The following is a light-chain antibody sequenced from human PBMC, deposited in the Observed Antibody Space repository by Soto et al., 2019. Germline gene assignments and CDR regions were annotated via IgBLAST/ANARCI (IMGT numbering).Light chain of an antibody. CDR3: QQYGSSPFT. J-gene: IGKJ3*01. CDR1: QSVSSSY. V-gene: IGKV3-20*01. Sequence: EIVLTQSPGTLSLSPGERATLSCRASQSVSSSYLAWYQQKPGQAPRLLIYGASSRATGIPDRVSGSESGTDFTLTISRLEPEDFAVYYCQQYGSSPFTFGPGTKVDIQ. CDR2: GAS.